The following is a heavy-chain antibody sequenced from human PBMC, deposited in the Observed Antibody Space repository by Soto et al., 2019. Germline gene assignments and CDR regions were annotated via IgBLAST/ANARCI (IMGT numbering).Heavy chain of an antibody. D-gene: IGHD6-19*01. CDR1: GGTFSSYA. CDR2: IIPIFGTA. V-gene: IGHV1-69*01. J-gene: IGHJ4*02. Sequence: QVQLVKSGAEVKKPGSSVKVSCKASGGTFSSYAISWVRQAPGQGLEWMGGIIPIFGTANYAQKFQGRVTITADESTSTAYMELSSLRSEDTAVYYCARNHPIRCIAVAGFFDYWGQGTLVTVSS. CDR3: ARNHPIRCIAVAGFFDY.